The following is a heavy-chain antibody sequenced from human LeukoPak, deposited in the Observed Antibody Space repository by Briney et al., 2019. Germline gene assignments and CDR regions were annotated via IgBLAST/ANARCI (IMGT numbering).Heavy chain of an antibody. V-gene: IGHV4-59*08. CDR1: GGSINNYY. J-gene: IGHJ2*01. D-gene: IGHD4-17*01. CDR2: IHYSGST. Sequence: PSETLSLTCTVSGGSINNYYWSWIRQSPALGLEWIGYIHYSGSTNYTPSLKSRVTLSVDTSKNQFSLRLISVTAADTAVYYCARRDYVAYWYFDLWGRGTLVTVSS. CDR3: ARRDYVAYWYFDL.